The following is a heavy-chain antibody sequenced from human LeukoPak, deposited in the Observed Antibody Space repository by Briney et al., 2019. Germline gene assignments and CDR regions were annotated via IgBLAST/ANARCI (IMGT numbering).Heavy chain of an antibody. CDR1: GFTFSSYW. D-gene: IGHD3-3*01. CDR3: AKDPLARLRFLEWLLFDY. J-gene: IGHJ4*02. V-gene: IGHV3-74*01. Sequence: GGSLRLSCAASGFTFSSYWMHWVRQAPGRGLVWVSRINSDGSSTSYADSVKGRFTISRDNSKNTLYLQMNSLRAEDTDVYYCAKDPLARLRFLEWLLFDYWGKGTLVTVSS. CDR2: INSDGSST.